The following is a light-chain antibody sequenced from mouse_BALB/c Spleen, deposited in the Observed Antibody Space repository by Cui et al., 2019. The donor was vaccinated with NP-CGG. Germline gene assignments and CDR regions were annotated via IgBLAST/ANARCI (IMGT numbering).Light chain of an antibody. CDR2: GTN. V-gene: IGLV1*01. CDR1: TGAVTTSNY. J-gene: IGLJ1*01. Sequence: QAVLTQESALTTSPGETVTLTCRSSTGAVTTSNYANWVQEKPDHFFTSLIGGTNNRVPGVPARFSGSLIGDKAALTITGAQTEDEAIYFCALWYSNHWVFGGGTKLTVL. CDR3: ALWYSNHWV.